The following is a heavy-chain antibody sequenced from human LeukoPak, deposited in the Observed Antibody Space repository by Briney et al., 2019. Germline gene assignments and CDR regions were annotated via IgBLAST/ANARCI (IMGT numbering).Heavy chain of an antibody. J-gene: IGHJ4*02. CDR2: IYYSGST. Sequence: PSETLSLTCTVSGGSISSSSYYWGWIRQPPGKGLEWIGSIYYSGSTYYNPSLKSRVTISVDTSKNQFSLKLSSVTAADTAVYYCARADYDYVWGSYRPSYYFDYWGQGTLVTVSS. V-gene: IGHV4-39*07. CDR3: ARADYDYVWGSYRPSYYFDY. CDR1: GGSISSSSYY. D-gene: IGHD3-16*02.